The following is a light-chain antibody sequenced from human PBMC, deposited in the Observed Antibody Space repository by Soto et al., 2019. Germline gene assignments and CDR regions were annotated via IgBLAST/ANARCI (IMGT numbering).Light chain of an antibody. CDR2: GDY. CDR1: SPNIGSEA. V-gene: IGLV1-44*01. Sequence: QSVLTQPPSASGTPGQRVSISCSGSSPNIGSEAVNWFQHLPGTTPKLLIYGDYQRPSGVPDRFSGSRSGTSASLAISGLQSQDEADYYCAAWDYSLNAYVFGTGTKVTVL. CDR3: AAWDYSLNAYV. J-gene: IGLJ1*01.